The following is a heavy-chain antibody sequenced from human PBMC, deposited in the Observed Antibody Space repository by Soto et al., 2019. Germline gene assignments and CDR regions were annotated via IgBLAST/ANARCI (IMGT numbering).Heavy chain of an antibody. CDR2: IYYSGST. Sequence: SETLSLTCTFSGGSISSYYCSWIRQPPGKGLEWIGYIYYSGSTNYNPSLKSRVTISVDTSKNQFSLKLSSVTAADTAVYYCARDTMSAYCGGDCYSHAFDIWGQGTMVTVSS. D-gene: IGHD2-21*02. J-gene: IGHJ3*02. CDR3: ARDTMSAYCGGDCYSHAFDI. V-gene: IGHV4-59*01. CDR1: GGSISSYY.